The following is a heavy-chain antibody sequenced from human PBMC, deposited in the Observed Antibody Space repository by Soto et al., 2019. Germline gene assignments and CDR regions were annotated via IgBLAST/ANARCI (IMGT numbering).Heavy chain of an antibody. D-gene: IGHD6-6*01. CDR3: ARPEYSSSSYGMDV. V-gene: IGHV3-48*02. CDR1: GFTFSSYS. Sequence: GGSLRLTCAASGFTFSSYSMNWVRQAPGKGLEWVSYISSSSTIYYADSVKGRFTISRDNAKNSLYLQMNSLRDEDTAVYYCARPEYSSSSYGMDVWGQGTTVTVSS. CDR2: ISSSSTI. J-gene: IGHJ6*02.